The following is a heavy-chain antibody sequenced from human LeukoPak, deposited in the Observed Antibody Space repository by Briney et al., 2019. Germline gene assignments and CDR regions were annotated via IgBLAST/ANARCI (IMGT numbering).Heavy chain of an antibody. CDR2: MREDGREI. J-gene: IGHJ4*02. Sequence: PGGSLRLSCTASGFSISTNDMTWVRQAPGKGLDWVTSMREDGREIYYVDSAKGRFTISRDNPKNSLYLQMNFLRAEDTAVYYCARGGATRGRFENWGQGTLVTVSS. V-gene: IGHV3-7*01. D-gene: IGHD1-26*01. CDR3: ARGGATRGRFEN. CDR1: GFSISTND.